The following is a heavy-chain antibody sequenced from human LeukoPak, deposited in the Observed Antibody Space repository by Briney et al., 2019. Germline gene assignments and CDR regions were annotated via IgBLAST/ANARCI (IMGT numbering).Heavy chain of an antibody. V-gene: IGHV3-21*01. CDR1: GFTFSSYS. J-gene: IGHJ4*02. D-gene: IGHD2-15*01. CDR2: ISSSSSYI. CDR3: ARGGGFCSGGSCYYFDY. Sequence: SGGSLRLSCAASGFTFSSYSMNWVRQAPGKGLEWVSSISSSSSYIYYADSVKGRFTISRDNAKNSLYLQMNSLRAEDTAVYYCARGGGFCSGGSCYYFDYWGQGTLVTVSS.